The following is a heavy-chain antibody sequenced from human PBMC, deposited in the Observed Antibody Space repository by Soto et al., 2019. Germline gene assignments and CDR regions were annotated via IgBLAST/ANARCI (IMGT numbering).Heavy chain of an antibody. CDR2: LSESGITT. CDR3: AKAVTTKSYYGMDV. CDR1: GFTFSTYG. D-gene: IGHD4-17*01. J-gene: IGHJ6*02. Sequence: EVQLLESGGALSQPGGSLRLSCAASGFTFSTYGMTWVRQAPGKGLEWVSTLSESGITTYYADSVKGRFTISRDNSKSTLYLQMNRLRAEDTALYYCAKAVTTKSYYGMDVWGQGTTVTVSS. V-gene: IGHV3-23*01.